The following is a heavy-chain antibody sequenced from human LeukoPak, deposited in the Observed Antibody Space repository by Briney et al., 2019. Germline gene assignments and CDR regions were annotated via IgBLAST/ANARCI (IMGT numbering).Heavy chain of an antibody. CDR1: GGTFSSYA. Sequence: SVKVSCKASGGTFSSYAISWVRQAPGQGLEWMGGIIPIFGTANYAQKFQGRVTITTDESTSTAYMELSSLRSEDTAVYYCARFQGYGAHLDYWGQGTLVTVSS. CDR3: ARFQGYGAHLDY. V-gene: IGHV1-69*05. J-gene: IGHJ4*02. CDR2: IIPIFGTA. D-gene: IGHD6-13*01.